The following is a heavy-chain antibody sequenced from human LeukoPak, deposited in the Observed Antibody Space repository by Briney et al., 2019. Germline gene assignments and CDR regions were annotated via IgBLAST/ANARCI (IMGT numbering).Heavy chain of an antibody. D-gene: IGHD3-22*01. Sequence: ASVKVSCKAAGGTFSSYAISWVRQAPGQGLEWMGGIIPIFGTANYAQKFQGRVTITADESTSTAYMELSSLRSEDTAVYYCARRYYYDSSGYYFDYWGQGTLVTVSS. CDR3: ARRYYYDSSGYYFDY. CDR1: GGTFSSYA. J-gene: IGHJ4*02. V-gene: IGHV1-69*13. CDR2: IIPIFGTA.